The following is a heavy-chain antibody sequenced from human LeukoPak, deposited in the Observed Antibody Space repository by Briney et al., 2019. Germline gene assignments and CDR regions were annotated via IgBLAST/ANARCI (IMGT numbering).Heavy chain of an antibody. CDR2: ISSSGSTK. CDR1: GFTFSSYE. J-gene: IGHJ4*02. D-gene: IGHD1-26*01. V-gene: IGHV3-48*03. CDR3: ARDEVGAATPFGDY. Sequence: GRSLRLSCAASGFTFSSYEMNWVRQAPGKALEWVPYISSSGSTKYYADSVRGRFTISRDNAKNSLYLQMNSLRAEDTAVYYCARDEVGAATPFGDYWGPGILVTVSS.